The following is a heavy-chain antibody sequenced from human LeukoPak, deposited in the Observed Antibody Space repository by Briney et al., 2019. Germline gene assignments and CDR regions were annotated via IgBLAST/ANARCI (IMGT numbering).Heavy chain of an antibody. V-gene: IGHV1-46*01. D-gene: IGHD5-18*01. Sequence: KPGASVKVSCKASGYTFTSYYMHWVRQAPGQVLEWMGIINPSGGSTSYAQKFQGRVTMTRDPSTSTAYMGLSSLRSEDTAVYYCARGGDLDTAMVAIITLDYWGQGTLVTVSS. CDR3: ARGGDLDTAMVAIITLDY. CDR1: GYTFTSYY. CDR2: INPSGGST. J-gene: IGHJ4*02.